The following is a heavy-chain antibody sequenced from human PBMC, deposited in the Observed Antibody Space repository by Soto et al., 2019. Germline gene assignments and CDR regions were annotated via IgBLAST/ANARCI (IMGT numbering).Heavy chain of an antibody. J-gene: IGHJ4*02. CDR1: GGSFSGYY. V-gene: IGHV4-34*01. CDR3: ERGAVVNFAP. D-gene: IGHD3-22*01. Sequence: PSETLSLTCAVYGGSFSGYYWSWIRQPPGKGLEWIGEINHSGSTNYNPSLKSRVTISVDTSKNQFSLKLSSVTAADTAVYYCERGAVVNFAPGGQETGVPFSS. CDR2: INHSGST.